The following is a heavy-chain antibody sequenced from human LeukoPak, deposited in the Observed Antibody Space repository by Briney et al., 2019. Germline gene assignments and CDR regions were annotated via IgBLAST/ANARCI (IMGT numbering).Heavy chain of an antibody. D-gene: IGHD3-10*01. V-gene: IGHV4-31*03. Sequence: PSETLSLTCTVSGGSISSGAYYWSWICQHPGKGLEWIGYIYYSGSTYYNPSLKSRVTISLDTSKNQFSLKLSSVTAADTAVHYCARVPITMVRGIIIGGALDYWGQGTLVTVSS. CDR3: ARVPITMVRGIIIGGALDY. J-gene: IGHJ4*02. CDR2: IYYSGST. CDR1: GGSISSGAYY.